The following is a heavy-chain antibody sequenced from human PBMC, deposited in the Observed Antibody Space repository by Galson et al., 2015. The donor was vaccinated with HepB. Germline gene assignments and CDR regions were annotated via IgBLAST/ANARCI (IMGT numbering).Heavy chain of an antibody. CDR2: INHSGST. J-gene: IGHJ4*02. CDR1: GGSFSGYY. Sequence: LSLTCAVYGGSFSGYYWSWIRQPPGKGLEWIGEINHSGSTNYNPSLKSRVTISVDTSKNQFSLKLSSVTAADTAVYYCARGAPIKTYYYDSSGYYHPNFDYWGQGTLVTVSS. V-gene: IGHV4-34*01. CDR3: ARGAPIKTYYYDSSGYYHPNFDY. D-gene: IGHD3-22*01.